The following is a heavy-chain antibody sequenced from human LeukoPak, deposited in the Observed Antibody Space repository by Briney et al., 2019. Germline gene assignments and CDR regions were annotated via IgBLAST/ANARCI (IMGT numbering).Heavy chain of an antibody. CDR1: GYIFTSYW. V-gene: IGHV5-51*01. Sequence: GESLKISCKGSGYIFTSYWIGWVRQLPGKGLERMGIIYPGDSDTTYSPSFQGQVTISADKSISTAYLQWSSLKASDTAMYYCARHLGSSSTDTWFDPWGQGTLVTVSS. J-gene: IGHJ5*02. CDR3: ARHLGSSSTDTWFDP. CDR2: IYPGDSDT. D-gene: IGHD3-16*01.